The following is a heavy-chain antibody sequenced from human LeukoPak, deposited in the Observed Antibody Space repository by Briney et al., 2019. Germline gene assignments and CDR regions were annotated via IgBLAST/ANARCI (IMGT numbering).Heavy chain of an antibody. V-gene: IGHV3-30-3*01. CDR3: ARDVGATTYYYYGMDV. Sequence: GRSLRLSCAASRFTFSNYAMHWVRQAPGKGLEWVAVISYDGSNKNYADSVKGRFTISRDNSKNTLYLQMNSLRGEDTAVYYCARDVGATTYYYYGMDVWGQGTTVTVSS. D-gene: IGHD1-26*01. CDR1: RFTFSNYA. J-gene: IGHJ6*02. CDR2: ISYDGSNK.